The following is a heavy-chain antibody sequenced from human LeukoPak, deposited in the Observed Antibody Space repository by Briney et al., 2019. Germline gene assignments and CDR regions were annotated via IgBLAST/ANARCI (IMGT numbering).Heavy chain of an antibody. CDR1: GFTFSAYH. V-gene: IGHV3-48*02. J-gene: IGHJ4*02. Sequence: QPGGSLRLSCASSGFTFSAYHMNWVRQAPGKGLEWISFISTDSGTLCYADSVKGRFTISRDNAANSLYLQMNNLRDEDTAVYYCARRDPFDYWGQGTMVTVSS. CDR2: ISTDSGTL. CDR3: ARRDPFDY.